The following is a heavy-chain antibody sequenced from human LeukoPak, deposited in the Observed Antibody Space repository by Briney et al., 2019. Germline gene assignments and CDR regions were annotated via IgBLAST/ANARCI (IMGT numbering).Heavy chain of an antibody. J-gene: IGHJ6*02. V-gene: IGHV3-23*01. D-gene: IGHD6-13*01. CDR2: ISASGGST. Sequence: GGSLRLSCAASGFTFSNYAMSWVRQAPGKGLEWVSAISASGGSTYYADFVKGRFTISRDNSKSTVFLQMNSLRVEDKAVYYCAKDKTSSWVIYGMDVWGQGTTVTVSS. CDR1: GFTFSNYA. CDR3: AKDKTSSWVIYGMDV.